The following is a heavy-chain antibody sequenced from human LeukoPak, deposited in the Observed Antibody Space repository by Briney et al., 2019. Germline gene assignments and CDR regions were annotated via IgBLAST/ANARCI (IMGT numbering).Heavy chain of an antibody. D-gene: IGHD2-2*01. CDR2: INPNSGDT. Sequence: ASVKVSCTASGYTFTGYYMHWVRQAPGQGLEWMGWINPNSGDTNYAQKLQGRVTMTGDTSISTVYMQLSRLRHDDTAVYYCARADIVVVPAADPLDSWGQGTLVIVSS. CDR3: ARADIVVVPAADPLDS. J-gene: IGHJ4*02. CDR1: GYTFTGYY. V-gene: IGHV1-2*02.